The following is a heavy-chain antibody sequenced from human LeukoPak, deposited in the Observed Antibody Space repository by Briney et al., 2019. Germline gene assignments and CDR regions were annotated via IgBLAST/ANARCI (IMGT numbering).Heavy chain of an antibody. CDR1: GGSFSGHY. CDR2: INHSGST. Sequence: SETLSLTCAVYGGSFSGHYWSWIRQPPGKGLEWIGEINHSGSTNYNPSLKSRVTISVDTSKNQFSLKLSSVTAADTAVYYCARPARRRIVVVKDYYYMDVWGKGTTVTVSS. V-gene: IGHV4-34*01. J-gene: IGHJ6*03. CDR3: ARPARRRIVVVKDYYYMDV. D-gene: IGHD3-22*01.